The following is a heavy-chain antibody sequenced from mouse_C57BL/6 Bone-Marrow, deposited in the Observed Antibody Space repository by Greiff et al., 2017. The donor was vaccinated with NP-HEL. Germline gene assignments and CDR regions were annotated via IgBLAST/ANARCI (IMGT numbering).Heavy chain of an antibody. J-gene: IGHJ2*01. V-gene: IGHV1-81*01. CDR3: ARLELGY. Sequence: VKLQESGAELARPGASVKLSCKASGYTFTSYGISWVKQRTGQGLEWIGEIYPRSGNTYYNEKFKGKATLTADKSSSTAYMQLRSLTSEDSAVYFCARLELGYWGQGTTLTVSS. CDR1: GYTFTSYG. CDR2: IYPRSGNT.